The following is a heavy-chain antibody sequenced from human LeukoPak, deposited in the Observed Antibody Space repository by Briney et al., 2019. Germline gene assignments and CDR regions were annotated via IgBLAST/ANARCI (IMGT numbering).Heavy chain of an antibody. J-gene: IGHJ6*02. CDR1: GGTFSSYA. D-gene: IGHD1-26*01. CDR3: ARVILPDYYYYGMDV. Sequence: ASVTVSCKASGGTFSSYAISWVRQAPGQGLEWMGRIIPILGIANYAQKFQGRVTITADKSTSTAYTELSSLRSEDTAVYYCARVILPDYYYYGMDVWGQGTTVTVSS. CDR2: IIPILGIA. V-gene: IGHV1-69*04.